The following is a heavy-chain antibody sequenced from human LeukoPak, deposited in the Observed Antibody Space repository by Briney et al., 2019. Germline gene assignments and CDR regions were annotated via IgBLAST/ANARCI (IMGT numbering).Heavy chain of an antibody. D-gene: IGHD4-17*01. V-gene: IGHV3-48*01. Sequence: GGSLRLSCAASEFSFSDYGMNWVRRAPGKGLEWLSHINSNGAVISYADSVKGRFTISRDTAKSSLYLQMNSLQIEDTAIYFCARDPDGDYDFDYWGQGTLVTVSS. CDR2: INSNGAVI. CDR1: EFSFSDYG. CDR3: ARDPDGDYDFDY. J-gene: IGHJ4*02.